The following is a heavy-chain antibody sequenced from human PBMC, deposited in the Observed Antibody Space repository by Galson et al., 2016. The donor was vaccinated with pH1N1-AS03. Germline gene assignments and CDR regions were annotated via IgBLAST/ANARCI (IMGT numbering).Heavy chain of an antibody. V-gene: IGHV4-61*02. D-gene: IGHD3-3*01. J-gene: IGHJ4*02. Sequence: TLSLTCTVSGASISSGSYYWSWIRQPAGKGLECIGRIYTSGSTYYNPSLKSRVIISVDTSKNQFSLKLSSLTAADTAMYYCARFTMGAFDYWGQGTLVTVSS. CDR3: ARFTMGAFDY. CDR2: IYTSGST. CDR1: GASISSGSYY.